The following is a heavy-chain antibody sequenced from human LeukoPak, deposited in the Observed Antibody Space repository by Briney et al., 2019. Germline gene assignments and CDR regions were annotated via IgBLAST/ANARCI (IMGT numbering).Heavy chain of an antibody. CDR1: GGSVSSSDYY. CDR3: ARSLSTTGLR. V-gene: IGHV4-39*01. J-gene: IGHJ4*02. D-gene: IGHD1-1*01. Sequence: SETLSLTCTVSGGSVSSSDYYWGWIRQPPGKGLERIGSINYSGNTYYNPSLKNRVTISVDTSKNQSSLKLSSVTAADTAVYYCARSLSTTGLRWGQGTLVTVSS. CDR2: INYSGNT.